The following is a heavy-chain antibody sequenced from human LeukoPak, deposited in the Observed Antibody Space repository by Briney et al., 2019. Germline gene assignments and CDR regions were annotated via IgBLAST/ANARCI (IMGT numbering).Heavy chain of an antibody. CDR2: MYTSGST. J-gene: IGHJ4*02. Sequence: SETLSLTCTVSGDSMSSGDYYWSWIRQPAGKGLEWIGRMYTSGSTNYNPPLKSRAIISVDTSKNQFSLQLNSVTAADTAVYYCARGVGTTNFDYWGQGTLVTVSS. V-gene: IGHV4-61*02. CDR1: GDSMSSGDYY. D-gene: IGHD1-26*01. CDR3: ARGVGTTNFDY.